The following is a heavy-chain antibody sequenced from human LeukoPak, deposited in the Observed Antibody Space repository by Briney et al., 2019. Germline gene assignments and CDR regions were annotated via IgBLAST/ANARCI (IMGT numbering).Heavy chain of an antibody. V-gene: IGHV4-4*07. CDR1: GGSISTNY. CDR2: IYNSGNT. Sequence: SETVSLTCTVSGGSISTNYWRWIRQPAGKGLEWIGRIYNSGNTNYSPSLESRVTMSADTSKNQFSLKLSSVTAADTAVYYCARVTFDSSGYYLFDYWGQGTLVTVSS. D-gene: IGHD3-22*01. J-gene: IGHJ4*02. CDR3: ARVTFDSSGYYLFDY.